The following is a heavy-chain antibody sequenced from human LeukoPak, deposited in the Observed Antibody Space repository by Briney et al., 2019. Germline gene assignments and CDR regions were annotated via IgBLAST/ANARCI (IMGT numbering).Heavy chain of an antibody. CDR1: GYTFTTYA. D-gene: IGHD2-2*01. J-gene: IGHJ4*02. CDR3: ARGRYCSSASCYHDY. V-gene: IGHV7-4-1*02. CDR2: INTNTGNP. Sequence: ASVKVSCKASGYTFTTYAMNWVRLAPGQGLEWMGWINTNTGNPTYAQGFTGRFAFSLDTSVSTAYLQISSLKAEDTAVYYCARGRYCSSASCYHDYWGQGTLVTVSS.